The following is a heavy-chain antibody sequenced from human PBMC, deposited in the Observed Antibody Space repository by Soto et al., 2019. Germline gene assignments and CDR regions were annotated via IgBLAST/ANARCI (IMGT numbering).Heavy chain of an antibody. D-gene: IGHD6-6*01. Sequence: TSETLSLTCAVSGYSIRSGYFWGWIRQPPGKGLEWIGSMYHSGITYYNLSLKSRVTISVDTSKNQLSLKLSSATAADTAVYYCARSMYSTSAQLYYGMDVWGQGTTVTVSS. J-gene: IGHJ6*02. V-gene: IGHV4-38-2*01. CDR2: MYHSGIT. CDR3: ARSMYSTSAQLYYGMDV. CDR1: GYSIRSGYF.